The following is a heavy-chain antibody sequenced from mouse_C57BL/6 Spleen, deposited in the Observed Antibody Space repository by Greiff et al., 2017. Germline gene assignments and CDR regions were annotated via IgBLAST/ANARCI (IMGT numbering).Heavy chain of an antibody. Sequence: EVQLVESGPGLVKPSQSLSLTCSVTGYSITSGYYWNWIRQFPGNKLEWMGYISYDGSNNYNPSLKNRISITRDTSKNQFFLKLNSVTTEDTATYYCARSPNWDGFDYWGQGTTLTVSS. CDR3: ARSPNWDGFDY. J-gene: IGHJ2*01. CDR1: GYSITSGYY. CDR2: ISYDGSN. D-gene: IGHD4-1*01. V-gene: IGHV3-6*01.